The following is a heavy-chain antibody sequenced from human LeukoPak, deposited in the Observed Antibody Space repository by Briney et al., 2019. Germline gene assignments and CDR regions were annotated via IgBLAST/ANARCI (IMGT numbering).Heavy chain of an antibody. CDR1: GGSVNSATYY. J-gene: IGHJ5*02. D-gene: IGHD3-3*01. V-gene: IGHV4-61*01. Sequence: SETLSLTCTVSGGSVNSATYYWNWIRQPPRKGLEWIGDIYYSGSTNYNPSLKSRVTISLDTSKNQFSLKLSSVTAADTAVYYCATLSRNYDFWSSYPRGQGTLVTVSS. CDR2: IYYSGST. CDR3: ATLSRNYDFWSSYP.